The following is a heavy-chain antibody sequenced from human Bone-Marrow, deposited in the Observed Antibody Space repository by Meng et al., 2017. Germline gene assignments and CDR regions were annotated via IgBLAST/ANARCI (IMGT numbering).Heavy chain of an antibody. CDR1: GFTFSSYE. V-gene: IGHV3-48*03. CDR3: ASYDISTGYYKD. CDR2: ISSSGSTI. J-gene: IGHJ4*02. Sequence: LSLTCAASGFTFSSYEMNWVRQAPGKGLEWVSYISSSGSTIYYADSVKGRFTISRDNAKNSLYLQMNSLRAEDTAVYYCASYDISTGYYKDWGQGTLVTVSS. D-gene: IGHD3-9*01.